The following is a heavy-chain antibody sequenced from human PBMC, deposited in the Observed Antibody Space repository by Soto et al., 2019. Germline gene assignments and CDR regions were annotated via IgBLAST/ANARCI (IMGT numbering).Heavy chain of an antibody. CDR2: IKSKPDGGKT. CDR1: GFSFSNAW. J-gene: IGHJ4*01. CDR3: TTEQFYSSGSYWQVGY. V-gene: IGHV3-15*02. D-gene: IGHD3-10*01. Sequence: EVQLVESGGALVKPGGSLRLSCAASGFSFSNAWMSWVRQAPGKGLEWVGRIKSKPDGGKTGYAATVKGSFTISRADSKITLHLQMNSLKTVDAAVYYRTTEQFYSSGSYWQVGYWGHGTLVTVSS.